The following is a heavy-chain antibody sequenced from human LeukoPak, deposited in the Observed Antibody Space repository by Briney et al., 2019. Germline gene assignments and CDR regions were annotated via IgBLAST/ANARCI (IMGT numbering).Heavy chain of an antibody. CDR1: GFTFADFW. Sequence: GESLKISCKGSGFTFADFWIGWGRQMPGKGLEWMGIIYPGDSDIRYGPSFQGQVTISADKSISSAYLQWSSLKASDSAIYYCARLNLVVEPEPVDRENHYYYYMDVWGQGTTVTVSS. V-gene: IGHV5-51*01. CDR3: ARLNLVVEPEPVDRENHYYYYMDV. D-gene: IGHD2-2*01. J-gene: IGHJ6*03. CDR2: IYPGDSDI.